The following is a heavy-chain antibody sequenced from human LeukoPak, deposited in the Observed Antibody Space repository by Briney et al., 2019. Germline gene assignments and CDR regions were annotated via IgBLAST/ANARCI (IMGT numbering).Heavy chain of an antibody. Sequence: GGSLRLSCAASGLNFSSRWMNWVRQAPGQGLEWVASIKEDGSEKHYVDSVKGRFTISRDNGKNSLYLQMNSLRAEDTAVYYCARDSGWWRFDFWGQGTLLTVSS. CDR3: ARDSGWWRFDF. J-gene: IGHJ4*02. D-gene: IGHD6-13*01. CDR1: GLNFSSRW. V-gene: IGHV3-7*03. CDR2: IKEDGSEK.